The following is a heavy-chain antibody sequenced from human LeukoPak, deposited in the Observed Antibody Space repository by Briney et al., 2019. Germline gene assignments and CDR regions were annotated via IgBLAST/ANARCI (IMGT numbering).Heavy chain of an antibody. J-gene: IGHJ6*03. Sequence: GGSLRLSCEASGFTFSSYAMSWVRQAPGKGLEWVSAISGSGGSTYYADSVRGRFTISRDNSKNTLYLQMNSLRAEDAAVYYCAKDATFYYYYYMDVWGKGTTVTVSS. CDR1: GFTFSSYA. D-gene: IGHD2/OR15-2a*01. CDR3: AKDATFYYYYYMDV. V-gene: IGHV3-23*01. CDR2: ISGSGGST.